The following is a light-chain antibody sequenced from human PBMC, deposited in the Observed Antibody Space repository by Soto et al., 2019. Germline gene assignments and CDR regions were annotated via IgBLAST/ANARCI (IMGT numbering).Light chain of an antibody. CDR1: QSVRND. J-gene: IGKJ4*01. CDR2: SAS. CDR3: QQRTNWPPT. Sequence: EIVLTQSPATLSLSPGEGATLSCRASQSVRNDLVWYHQKPGQAPRVLIYSASNRATGIPARFSGSGSGTDFTLTISSLEPEDFAVYYCQQRTNWPPTFGGGTKVEMK. V-gene: IGKV3-11*01.